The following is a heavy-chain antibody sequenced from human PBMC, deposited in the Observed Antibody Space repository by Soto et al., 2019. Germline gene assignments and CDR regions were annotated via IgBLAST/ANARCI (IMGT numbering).Heavy chain of an antibody. CDR1: GRSITSYY. V-gene: IGHV4-59*12. CDR3: ARSYDSSGYANEFDS. Sequence: QVVLQESGPGLVKPSETLSPTCSVSGRSITSYYWSWVRQPPGKGLEWIGYIYDNGITSQNPSLKSRVTMSADTSQNQFSLKLTSVTGADTAVYYCARSYDSSGYANEFDSWGQGMLVTVTS. CDR2: IYDNGIT. J-gene: IGHJ4*02. D-gene: IGHD3-22*01.